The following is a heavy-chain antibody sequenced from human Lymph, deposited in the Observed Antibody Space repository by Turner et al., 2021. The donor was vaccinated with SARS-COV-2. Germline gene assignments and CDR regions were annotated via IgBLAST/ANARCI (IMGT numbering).Heavy chain of an antibody. CDR3: ARDLGTYGMDV. J-gene: IGHJ6*02. CDR1: GIIVSRNY. D-gene: IGHD6-13*01. Sequence: EVQLMETGGGLIQPGGSLRLSCAASGIIVSRNYMNWVRQAPGMGLEWFSVIYSGGTTYYADSVKGRFTISRDNSKNTLYLQMNSLRVEDTAVYYCARDLGTYGMDVWGQGTTVTVSS. V-gene: IGHV3-53*02. CDR2: IYSGGTT.